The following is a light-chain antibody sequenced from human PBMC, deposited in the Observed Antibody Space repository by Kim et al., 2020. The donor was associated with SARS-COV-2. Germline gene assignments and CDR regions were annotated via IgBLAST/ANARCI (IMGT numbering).Light chain of an antibody. CDR1: QSVLYSSNNKNY. Sequence: ATINCKSSQSVLYSSNNKNYLASYQQKPGQPPKLLIYWASTRESGVPDRFSGSGSGTDFTLTISSLQAEDVAVYYCQQHCAIPLTFGQGTKVDIK. J-gene: IGKJ1*01. CDR2: WAS. CDR3: QQHCAIPLT. V-gene: IGKV4-1*01.